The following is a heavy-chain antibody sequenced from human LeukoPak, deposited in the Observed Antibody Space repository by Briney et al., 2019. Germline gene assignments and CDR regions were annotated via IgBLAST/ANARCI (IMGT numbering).Heavy chain of an antibody. CDR2: ISISSSYI. V-gene: IGHV3-21*01. Sequence: GGSLRLSCAASGFSFSSYSMSWVRQAPGKGLEWVSSISISSSYIYYADSVKGRFTISRDNAKNSLYLQMNSIRAEETAMYYCARARTPGGTVDYWGQGTLVTVSS. J-gene: IGHJ4*02. CDR3: ARARTPGGTVDY. D-gene: IGHD1-1*01. CDR1: GFSFSSYS.